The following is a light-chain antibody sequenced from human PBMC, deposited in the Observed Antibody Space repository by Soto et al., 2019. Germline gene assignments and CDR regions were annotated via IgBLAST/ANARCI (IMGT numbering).Light chain of an antibody. Sequence: DIQMTQSPSSLSASVGDRVTITCRASQSISRYLNWYQQKPGKAPKLLIYAASTLQGGVPSRFSGSGSGTDFTLSISSLQPEDFATYYCQQSYSTLFTVGPGTKFTFGPGTKVDIK. CDR3: QQSYSTLFTVGPGTKFT. CDR2: AAS. CDR1: QSISRY. V-gene: IGKV1-39*01. J-gene: IGKJ3*01.